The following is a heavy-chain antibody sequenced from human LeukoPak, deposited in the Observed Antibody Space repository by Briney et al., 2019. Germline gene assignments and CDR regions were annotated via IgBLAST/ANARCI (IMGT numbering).Heavy chain of an antibody. Sequence: GGSLILSCAASGFTFSSYAMSWVRQAPGKGLEWVSAISGSGGSTYYADSVKGRFTISRDNSKNTLYLQMNSLRVEDTAVYYCAGRYCSSTSCFYYYYYMDVWGKGTTVTVSS. CDR2: ISGSGGST. CDR3: AGRYCSSTSCFYYYYYMDV. J-gene: IGHJ6*03. CDR1: GFTFSSYA. V-gene: IGHV3-23*01. D-gene: IGHD2-2*01.